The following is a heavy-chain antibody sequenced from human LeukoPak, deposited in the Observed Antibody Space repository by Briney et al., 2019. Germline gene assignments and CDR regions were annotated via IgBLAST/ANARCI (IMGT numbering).Heavy chain of an antibody. D-gene: IGHD4-23*01. Sequence: ASETLSLTCTVSGGSISSGGYYWSRIRQPPGKGLECIGYIYHSGSTYYNPSLKSRVTISVDRSKNQFSLKLSSVTAADTAVYYCARGSEDYGGNHWYFDLWGRGTLVTVSS. V-gene: IGHV4-30-2*01. CDR1: GGSISSGGYY. CDR2: IYHSGST. J-gene: IGHJ2*01. CDR3: ARGSEDYGGNHWYFDL.